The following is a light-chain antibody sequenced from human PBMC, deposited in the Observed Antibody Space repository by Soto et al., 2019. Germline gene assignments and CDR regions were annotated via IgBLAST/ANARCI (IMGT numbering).Light chain of an antibody. CDR3: QQLNSYSLS. V-gene: IGKV1-9*01. CDR1: QGISSY. Sequence: DIQLTQSPSFLSAPVGDRVTITCRASQGISSYLAWYQQKPGKAPKLLIYAASTLQSGVPSRFSGSGSGTEFTLTISSLQPEDFASYYCQQLNSYSLSFGGGTKVEIK. CDR2: AAS. J-gene: IGKJ4*01.